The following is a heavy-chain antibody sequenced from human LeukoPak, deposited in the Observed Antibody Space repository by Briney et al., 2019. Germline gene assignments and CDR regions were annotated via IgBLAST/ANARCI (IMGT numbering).Heavy chain of an antibody. CDR1: GFTFSTFA. Sequence: GGSLRLSCAASGFTFSTFAMIWVRQPPGKGLEWVSVIYSGGHTYYADSVKGRFIISRDNSKNTLYLQMNSLRAEDTAVYYCARTGNPATGDYWGQGTLVTVSS. V-gene: IGHV3-53*01. J-gene: IGHJ4*02. D-gene: IGHD1-1*01. CDR3: ARTGNPATGDY. CDR2: IYSGGHT.